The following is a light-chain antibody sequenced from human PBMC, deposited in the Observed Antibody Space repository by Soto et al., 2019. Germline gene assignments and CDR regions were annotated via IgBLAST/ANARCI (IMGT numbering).Light chain of an antibody. V-gene: IGLV2-14*01. CDR3: SSFTSDTTLV. Sequence: QSALTQPASVSGSPGQSITISCTGTSSDVGGYNYVSWYQQHPGKAPKLMIYDVTDRPSGISSRFSGSKSGNTASLIISGLQAEDEADYYCSSFTSDTTLVFGGGTKLTVL. CDR2: DVT. CDR1: SSDVGGYNY. J-gene: IGLJ2*01.